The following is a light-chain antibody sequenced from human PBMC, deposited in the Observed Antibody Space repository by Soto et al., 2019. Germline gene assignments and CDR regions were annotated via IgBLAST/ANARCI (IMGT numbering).Light chain of an antibody. J-gene: IGLJ2*01. V-gene: IGLV2-14*01. CDR3: SSYTSSGTLV. CDR1: SSDVGAYNY. Sequence: QSALTQPASVSGSPGQSITISCTGTSSDVGAYNYVSWYQQHPDKAPKLMIYEVSNRPSGVSNRFSGSKAGNTVALTISGLQAEDEADYYCSSYTSSGTLVFGGGTKLTVL. CDR2: EVS.